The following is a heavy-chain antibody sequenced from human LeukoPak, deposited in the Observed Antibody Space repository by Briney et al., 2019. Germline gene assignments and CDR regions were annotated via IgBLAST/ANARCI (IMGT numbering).Heavy chain of an antibody. Sequence: GGSLRLSCVASGFTFSNYFMHWVRQAPGRGLDWVALIWSDGSSQYYADSVKGRFTISRDNSKNTLYLQMNSLRAEDTAVYYCASGVPAAIYWGQGTLVTVSS. J-gene: IGHJ4*02. D-gene: IGHD2-2*01. CDR3: ASGVPAAIY. V-gene: IGHV3-33*01. CDR1: GFTFSNYF. CDR2: IWSDGSSQ.